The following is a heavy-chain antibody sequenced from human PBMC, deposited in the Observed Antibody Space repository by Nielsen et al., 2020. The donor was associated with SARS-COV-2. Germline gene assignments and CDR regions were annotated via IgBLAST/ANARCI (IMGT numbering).Heavy chain of an antibody. CDR3: AREWEDYDSSGFDY. CDR1: GFTISTYG. Sequence: GGSLRLSCVVSGFTISTYGMSWVRQAPGKGLEWVSAISSSTYYADSMKGRFTVSRDNSKNTLYLQMKSLRAEDTAVYYCAREWEDYDSSGFDYWGQGTLVTVSS. D-gene: IGHD3-22*01. CDR2: ISSST. J-gene: IGHJ4*02. V-gene: IGHV3-23*01.